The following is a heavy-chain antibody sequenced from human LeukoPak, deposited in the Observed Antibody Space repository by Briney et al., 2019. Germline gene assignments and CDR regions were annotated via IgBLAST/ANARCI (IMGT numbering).Heavy chain of an antibody. D-gene: IGHD3-10*01. CDR2: ISYDGSGT. CDR1: GFTFSSYV. Sequence: GTSLRLSCVASGFTFSSYVIHWVRQAPGKGLEWVAMISYDGSGTHYADSVKGRFSISRDNSKNTLYLQMNSLESEDTAVYYCAKDYYGSGSSSCGMDVWGQGTTVTVSS. J-gene: IGHJ6*02. CDR3: AKDYYGSGSSSCGMDV. V-gene: IGHV3-30-3*02.